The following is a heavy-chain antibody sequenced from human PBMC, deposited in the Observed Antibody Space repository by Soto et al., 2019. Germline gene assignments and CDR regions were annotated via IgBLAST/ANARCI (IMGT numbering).Heavy chain of an antibody. CDR1: GFTFSSYA. CDR3: ASRTSGWYFDY. J-gene: IGHJ4*02. CDR2: ISGSGGST. D-gene: IGHD6-19*01. Sequence: EVQLLESGGGLVQPGGSLRLSCTASGFTFSSYAMNWVRQAPGKGLEWVSVISGSGGSTYYADSVKGRFTISRDNSKNTLYQQRNSLRAEDTAVYYCASRTSGWYFDYWGQGTLVTVSS. V-gene: IGHV3-23*01.